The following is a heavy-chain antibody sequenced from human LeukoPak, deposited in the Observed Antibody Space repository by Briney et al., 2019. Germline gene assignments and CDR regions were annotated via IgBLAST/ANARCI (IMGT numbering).Heavy chain of an antibody. Sequence: GRSLRLSCAASGFTFSSYAKHWVRQAPGKGLEWVAVISYDGSNKYYADSVKGRFTISRDNAKNSLYLQMNSLRAEDTAVYYCARGPSYYGSGSYFGAFDIWGQGTMVTVSS. D-gene: IGHD3-10*01. J-gene: IGHJ3*02. CDR3: ARGPSYYGSGSYFGAFDI. V-gene: IGHV3-30-3*01. CDR1: GFTFSSYA. CDR2: ISYDGSNK.